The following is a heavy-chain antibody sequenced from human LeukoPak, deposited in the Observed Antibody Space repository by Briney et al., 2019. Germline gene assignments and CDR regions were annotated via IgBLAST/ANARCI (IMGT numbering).Heavy chain of an antibody. J-gene: IGHJ4*02. D-gene: IGHD5-18*01. Sequence: ASETLSLTCAVYGGSFSGYYWSWIRQPPGEGLEWIGEINNSGSTNYNPSLKSRVTISVDTSKNQFSLKLSSVTAADTAVYYCARGSAAMVDWGQGTLVTVSS. CDR2: INNSGST. V-gene: IGHV4-34*01. CDR3: ARGSAAMVD. CDR1: GGSFSGYY.